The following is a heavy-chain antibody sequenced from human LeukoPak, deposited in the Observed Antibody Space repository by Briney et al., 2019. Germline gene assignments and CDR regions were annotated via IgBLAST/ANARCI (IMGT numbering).Heavy chain of an antibody. D-gene: IGHD4-23*01. J-gene: IGHJ4*02. V-gene: IGHV4-34*01. Sequence: SETLSLTCAVYGGSFSGYYWSWIRQPPGKGLEWIGEINHSGSTNYNPSLKSRVTISVDTSKNQLSLKLSSVTAADTAVYYCARVSGGNKSPFGYWGQGTLVTVSS. CDR1: GGSFSGYY. CDR2: INHSGST. CDR3: ARVSGGNKSPFGY.